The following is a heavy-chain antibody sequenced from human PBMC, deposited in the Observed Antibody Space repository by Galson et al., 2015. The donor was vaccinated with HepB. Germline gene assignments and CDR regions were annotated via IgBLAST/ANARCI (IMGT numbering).Heavy chain of an antibody. D-gene: IGHD2-21*01. CDR1: EFTFSDYW. CDR3: ARDVVPRGIHYVGMDV. CDR2: VKYDGSAK. J-gene: IGHJ6*02. V-gene: IGHV3-7*01. Sequence: SLRLSCAASEFTFSDYWMSWVRQAPGKGLGWVAQVKYDGSAKYYVDSAKGRFTISRDNAKNSLYLQMNSLRAEDTAVYYCARDVVPRGIHYVGMDVWGQGTTVTVS.